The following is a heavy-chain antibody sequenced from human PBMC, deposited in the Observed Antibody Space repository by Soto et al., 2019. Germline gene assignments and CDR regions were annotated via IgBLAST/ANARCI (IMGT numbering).Heavy chain of an antibody. CDR1: GYTFSSYG. Sequence: QVQLVQSRAEVKKPGASVKVSCKASGYTFSSYGISWVRQAPGQGLQWVGWISAYNGNTNYAQKLQGRVTMTRDTSTTTAYMELRSLRSDDTAVYYCARSLGSSSWYDYWGQGTLVTVSS. J-gene: IGHJ4*02. V-gene: IGHV1-18*01. CDR3: ARSLGSSSWYDY. D-gene: IGHD6-13*01. CDR2: ISAYNGNT.